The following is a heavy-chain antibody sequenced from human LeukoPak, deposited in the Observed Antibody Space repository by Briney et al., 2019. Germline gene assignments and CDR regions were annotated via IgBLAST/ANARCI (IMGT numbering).Heavy chain of an antibody. CDR1: GYTFTGYY. CDR3: ARDGYGGYGSGSYRFVAY. Sequence: ASVKVSCKASGYTFTGYYMHWVRQAPGQGLEWMGWINSNSGGTNYAQKFQGRVTMTRDTSISTAYMELSRLRSDDTAVYYCARDGYGGYGSGSYRFVAYWGQGTLVTVSS. D-gene: IGHD3-10*01. V-gene: IGHV1-2*02. CDR2: INSNSGGT. J-gene: IGHJ4*02.